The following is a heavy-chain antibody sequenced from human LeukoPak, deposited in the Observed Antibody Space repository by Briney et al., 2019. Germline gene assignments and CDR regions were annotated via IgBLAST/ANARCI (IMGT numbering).Heavy chain of an antibody. D-gene: IGHD3-10*01. CDR1: GFTFSSYS. CDR3: ARTPHNYYGSGSYYTAVYYYYMYA. J-gene: IGHJ6*03. CDR2: ISSSSSYI. V-gene: IGHV3-21*01. Sequence: GGSLRLSCAASGFTFSSYSMNWVRQAPGKGLEWVSSISSSSSYIYYADSVKGRFTISRDNAKNSLYLQMNSLRAEDTAVYYCARTPHNYYGSGSYYTAVYYYYMYAWGKGTTVTVSS.